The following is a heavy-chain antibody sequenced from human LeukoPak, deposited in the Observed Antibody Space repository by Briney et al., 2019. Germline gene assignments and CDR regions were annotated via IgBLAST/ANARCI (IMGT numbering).Heavy chain of an antibody. J-gene: IGHJ4*02. Sequence: GGSLRLSCTASGLTFSSSGVHWVRQAPGKGLDWVSLINHDGTNTFYADSVKGRFTISRDNSQNTLYLQMNSLRGEDTAVYYCTNFDYWGQGTLVTVSS. CDR2: INHDGTNT. CDR3: TNFDY. CDR1: GLTFSSSG. V-gene: IGHV3-30*02.